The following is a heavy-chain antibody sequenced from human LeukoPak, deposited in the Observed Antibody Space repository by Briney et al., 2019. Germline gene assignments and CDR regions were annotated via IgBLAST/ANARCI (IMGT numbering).Heavy chain of an antibody. CDR1: GGSISSYY. CDR3: ARREQWDAFDI. V-gene: IGHV4-59*01. J-gene: IGHJ3*02. D-gene: IGHD6-19*01. Sequence: PSETLSLTCTVSGGSISSYYWSWIRQPPGKGLEWIGYIYYSGSTNYNPSLKSRVTISVDTSKNQFSLKLSSVTAADTAVYYCARREQWDAFDIWGQGTMVTVSS. CDR2: IYYSGST.